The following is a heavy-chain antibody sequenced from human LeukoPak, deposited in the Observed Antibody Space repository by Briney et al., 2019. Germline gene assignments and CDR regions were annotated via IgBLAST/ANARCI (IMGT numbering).Heavy chain of an antibody. CDR1: GGSISSYY. J-gene: IGHJ6*03. CDR2: IYTSGST. D-gene: IGHD1-1*01. V-gene: IGHV4-4*09. Sequence: SETLSLTCTVSGGSISSYYWSWIRQPPGKGLEWIGYIYTSGSTNYNPSLKSRVTISVDTSKNQFSLKLSSVTAADTAVYYCARQTMTYNWNDVGHYYYYMDVWGKGTTVTVSS. CDR3: ARQTMTYNWNDVGHYYYYMDV.